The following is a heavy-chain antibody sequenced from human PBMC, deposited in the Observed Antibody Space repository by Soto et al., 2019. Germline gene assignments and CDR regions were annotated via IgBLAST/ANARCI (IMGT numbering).Heavy chain of an antibody. CDR3: ARGYSGYDGWFDP. Sequence: SETLSLTCTVSGGSISSGDYYWSWIRQPPGEGLEWIGYIYYSGSTYYNPSLKSRVTISVDTSKNQFSLKLSSVTAADTAVYYCARGYSGYDGWFDPWGQGTLVTVSS. D-gene: IGHD5-12*01. CDR2: IYYSGST. J-gene: IGHJ5*02. CDR1: GGSISSGDYY. V-gene: IGHV4-30-4*01.